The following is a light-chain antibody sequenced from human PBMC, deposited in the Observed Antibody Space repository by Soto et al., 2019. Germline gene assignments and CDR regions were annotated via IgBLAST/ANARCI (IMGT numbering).Light chain of an antibody. V-gene: IGLV1-40*01. Sequence: QSVLTQPHSVYGAPGQRVTISCTGSSSNIGAGYDVHWYQQLLGTAPKLLIYDNSNRPSGVPDRFSGSKSGTSASLAITGVQSEDESYYYCHSYYNRLSVVFGGGTKLTVL. J-gene: IGLJ2*01. CDR1: SSNIGAGYD. CDR3: HSYYNRLSVV. CDR2: DNS.